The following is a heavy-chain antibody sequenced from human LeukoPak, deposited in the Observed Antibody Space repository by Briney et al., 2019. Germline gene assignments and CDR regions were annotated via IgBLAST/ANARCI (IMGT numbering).Heavy chain of an antibody. V-gene: IGHV1-69*05. J-gene: IGHJ3*02. CDR2: IIPIFGTA. D-gene: IGHD3-22*01. CDR3: ARAHPMTYYYDSSGYKAAFDI. CDR1: GGTFSSYA. Sequence: SVKVSCKASGGTFSSYAISWVRQAPGQGLEWMGGIIPIFGTANYAQKFQGRVTITTDESTSTAYMELSSLRSEDTAVYYCARAHPMTYYYDSSGYKAAFDIWGQGTMVTASS.